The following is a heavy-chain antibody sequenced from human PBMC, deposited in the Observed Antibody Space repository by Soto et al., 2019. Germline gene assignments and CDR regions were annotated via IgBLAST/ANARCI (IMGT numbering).Heavy chain of an antibody. V-gene: IGHV3-30*18. J-gene: IGHJ6*02. CDR3: AKGGGGTTEYYYYGMDV. CDR2: ISYDGSNK. CDR1: GFTFSSYG. D-gene: IGHD1-1*01. Sequence: QVQLVESGGGVVQPGRSLRLSCAASGFTFSSYGMHWVRQAPGKGLEWVAVISYDGSNKYYADSVKGRFTISRDNSKNTLYLQMNSLRAEDTAVYYCAKGGGGTTEYYYYGMDVWGQGTTVTVSS.